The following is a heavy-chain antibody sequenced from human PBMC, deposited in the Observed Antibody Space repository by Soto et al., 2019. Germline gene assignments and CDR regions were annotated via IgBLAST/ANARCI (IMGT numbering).Heavy chain of an antibody. V-gene: IGHV3-23*01. D-gene: IGHD2-2*01. Sequence: PGGSLRLSCAASGFTFSSYAMSWVRQAPGKGLEWVSAISGSGGSTYYADSVKGRFTISRDNSKNTLYLQMNSLRAEDTAVYYCAKDLYLGYCSSTSCYSNWFDPWGQGTLVTVSS. J-gene: IGHJ5*02. CDR3: AKDLYLGYCSSTSCYSNWFDP. CDR2: ISGSGGST. CDR1: GFTFSSYA.